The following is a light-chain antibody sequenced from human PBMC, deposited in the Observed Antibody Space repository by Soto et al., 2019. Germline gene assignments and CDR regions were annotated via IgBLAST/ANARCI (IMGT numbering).Light chain of an antibody. V-gene: IGLV2-14*01. CDR1: SSDVGGYNY. CDR3: SSYTSSSFVV. CDR2: DVS. J-gene: IGLJ2*01. Sequence: QSVLTQPASVSGSPGQSITISCTGTSSDVGGYNYVSGYQQHPGKAPKLMIYDVSNRPSGVSNRFSGSKSGNTASLTISGLQAEDEADYYCSSYTSSSFVVFGGGTQLTVL.